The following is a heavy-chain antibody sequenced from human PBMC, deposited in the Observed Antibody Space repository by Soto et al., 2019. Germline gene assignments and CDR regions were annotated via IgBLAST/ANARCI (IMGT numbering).Heavy chain of an antibody. CDR3: ARAVPLLWFGEEAFFDY. V-gene: IGHV3-30-3*01. CDR2: ISYDGSNK. Sequence: QVQLVESGGGVVQPGRSLRLSCAASGFTFSSYAMHWVRQAPGKGLEWVAVISYDGSNKYYADSVKGRFTISRDNSKNTLYLQMNSLRAEDTAVYYCARAVPLLWFGEEAFFDYWGQGTLVTVSS. D-gene: IGHD3-10*01. CDR1: GFTFSSYA. J-gene: IGHJ4*02.